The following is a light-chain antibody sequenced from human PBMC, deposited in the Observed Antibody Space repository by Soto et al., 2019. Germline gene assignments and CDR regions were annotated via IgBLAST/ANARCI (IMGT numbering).Light chain of an antibody. CDR1: QTISNW. CDR2: DAS. Sequence: DIQMTQSPSTLSASVGDRVTITCRASQTISNWLAWYQQKPGKAPKVLIFDASTLXGGVPSRFSGRRSGTDFTLTISSLQPSDFATYYCQQYNTYPLTFGGGTKVEI. CDR3: QQYNTYPLT. V-gene: IGKV1-5*01. J-gene: IGKJ4*01.